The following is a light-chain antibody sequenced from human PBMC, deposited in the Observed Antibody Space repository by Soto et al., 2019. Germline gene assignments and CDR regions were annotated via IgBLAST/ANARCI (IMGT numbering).Light chain of an antibody. V-gene: IGLV2-8*01. J-gene: IGLJ1*01. CDR1: SRDIGGYDF. CDR3: SSYSDTNICV. Sequence: QSALTQPPSASGSTGQAVTISCTGPSRDIGGYDFVSWYQVHPGEAPQLIIYNVIGLPSGVPRRFSGSKSGNTASLTVSGLQAVDEADYSCSSYSDTNICVCASGTKVTVL. CDR2: NVI.